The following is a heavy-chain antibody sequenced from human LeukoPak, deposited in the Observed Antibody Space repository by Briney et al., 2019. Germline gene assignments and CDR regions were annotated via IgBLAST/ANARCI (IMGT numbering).Heavy chain of an antibody. CDR1: GFTVSGNH. V-gene: IGHV3-53*01. CDR2: IYSGGKT. Sequence: GGSLRLSCAASGFTVSGNHMTWVRHAPGKGLEWVSVIYSGGKTYYADSVKGRLTISRDNSKNTLYLQMNTLRAEDTAVYYCARLTGSYYFDYWGQGTLVTVSS. CDR3: ARLTGSYYFDY. J-gene: IGHJ4*02. D-gene: IGHD3-9*01.